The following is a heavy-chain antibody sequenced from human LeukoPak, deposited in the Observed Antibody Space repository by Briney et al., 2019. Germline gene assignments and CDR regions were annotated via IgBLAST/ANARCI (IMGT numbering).Heavy chain of an antibody. Sequence: AGGSLRLSCAASGFTFSSYEMNWVRQAPGKGLEWVSYISSSGSTIYYADSVKGRFTISRDNAKNSLYLQMNSLRAEDTAVYYCARAALIVGDKNNAFDIWGQGTMVTVSS. CDR2: ISSSGSTI. CDR1: GFTFSSYE. CDR3: ARAALIVGDKNNAFDI. J-gene: IGHJ3*02. V-gene: IGHV3-48*03. D-gene: IGHD1-26*01.